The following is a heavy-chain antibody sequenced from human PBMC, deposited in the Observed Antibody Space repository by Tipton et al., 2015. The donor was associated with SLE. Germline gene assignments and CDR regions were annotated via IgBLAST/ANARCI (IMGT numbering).Heavy chain of an antibody. V-gene: IGHV3-33*01. CDR3: ARAGVVATDYYYYYMDV. CDR2: IWYDGSNK. D-gene: IGHD5-12*01. J-gene: IGHJ6*03. Sequence: SLRLSCTTSGFLFRVYAMSWVRQAPGKGLEWVAVIWYDGSNKYYADSVKGRFTISRDNSKNTLYLQMNSLRAEDTAVYYCARAGVVATDYYYYYMDVWGKGTTVTVSS. CDR1: GFLFRVYA.